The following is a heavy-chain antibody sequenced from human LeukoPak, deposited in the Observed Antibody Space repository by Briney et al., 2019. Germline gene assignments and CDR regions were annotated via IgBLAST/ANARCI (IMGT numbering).Heavy chain of an antibody. CDR1: GFTFSSYA. D-gene: IGHD3-10*01. CDR3: ARDPLLWFGELLGPSDYYYGMDV. CDR2: ISYDGSNK. Sequence: PGGSLRLSCAASGFTFSSYAMHWVRQAPGKGLEWVAVISYDGSNKYYADSVKGRFTISRDNSKNTLYLQMNSLRAEDTAVYYCARDPLLWFGELLGPSDYYYGMDVWGQGTTVTVSS. J-gene: IGHJ6*02. V-gene: IGHV3-30-3*01.